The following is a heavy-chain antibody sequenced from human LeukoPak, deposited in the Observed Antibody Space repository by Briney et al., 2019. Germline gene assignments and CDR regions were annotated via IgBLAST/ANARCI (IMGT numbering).Heavy chain of an antibody. J-gene: IGHJ4*02. D-gene: IGHD6-13*01. V-gene: IGHV3-33*01. CDR3: ARDTPYTNSWHIVS. CDR1: GFTFSTYG. Sequence: GGSLRLSCAASGFTFSTYGMHWVWQAPGKGLEWVAVLRYDGSDKYYADSVKGRFIISRDNSKNTLYLQMNTLRVEDTAVYYCARDTPYTNSWHIVSWGQGTLVTVSS. CDR2: LRYDGSDK.